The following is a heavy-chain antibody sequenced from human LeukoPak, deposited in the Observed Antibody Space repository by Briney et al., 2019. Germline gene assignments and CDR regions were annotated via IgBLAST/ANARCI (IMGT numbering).Heavy chain of an antibody. D-gene: IGHD3-10*01. Sequence: ASVKVSCKASGYTFTSYGISWVRQAPGQGLEWMGWISAYNGNTNYAQKLQGRVTMTTDTSTSTAYMELRSLRSDDTAVYYCASGMVRGNYYYGMDVWGQGTMVTVSS. CDR2: ISAYNGNT. J-gene: IGHJ6*02. CDR1: GYTFTSYG. V-gene: IGHV1-18*01. CDR3: ASGMVRGNYYYGMDV.